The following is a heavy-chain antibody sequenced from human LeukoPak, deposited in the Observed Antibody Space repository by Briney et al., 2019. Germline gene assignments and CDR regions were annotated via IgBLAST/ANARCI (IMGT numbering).Heavy chain of an antibody. J-gene: IGHJ4*02. D-gene: IGHD2-15*01. CDR1: GFTFSSYA. V-gene: IGHV3-64*01. CDR3: ARDSCSGDRCWCYFVN. CDR2: ISGNGGNT. Sequence: PGGSLRLSCAASGFTFSSYAMHWVRQAPGKGLECVSAISGNGGNTFYANSVKGRFTISRDNSKNTLYLQMGSLKPEDMAVYYCARDSCSGDRCWCYFVNWGQGTLVTVSS.